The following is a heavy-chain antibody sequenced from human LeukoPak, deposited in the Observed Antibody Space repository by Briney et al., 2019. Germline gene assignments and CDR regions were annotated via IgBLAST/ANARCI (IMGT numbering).Heavy chain of an antibody. J-gene: IGHJ4*02. V-gene: IGHV3-64D*06. CDR2: IISNGGST. CDR3: VKDRGIWFGELLFVY. D-gene: IGHD3-10*01. Sequence: GGSLRLSCSASGFTFSSYAMHWVRQDPGEGLEYVSAIISNGGSTYYADSVKGRFTISRDNSKNTLYLQVSSLRAEDTAVYYCVKDRGIWFGELLFVYWGQGTLVTVSS. CDR1: GFTFSSYA.